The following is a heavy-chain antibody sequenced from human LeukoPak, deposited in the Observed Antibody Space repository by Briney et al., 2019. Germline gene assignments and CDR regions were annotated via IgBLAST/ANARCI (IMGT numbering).Heavy chain of an antibody. Sequence: SQTLSLTCTVSGGSISSGDYYWSWIRQPPGKGLEWIGYIYYSGSTYYNPSLKSRVTISVDTSKNQFSLKLSSVTAADTAVYYCARGGDLLFGKYYFDYWGQGTLVTVSS. V-gene: IGHV4-30-4*01. CDR3: ARGGDLLFGKYYFDY. CDR2: IYYSGST. J-gene: IGHJ4*02. D-gene: IGHD2-21*01. CDR1: GGSISSGDYY.